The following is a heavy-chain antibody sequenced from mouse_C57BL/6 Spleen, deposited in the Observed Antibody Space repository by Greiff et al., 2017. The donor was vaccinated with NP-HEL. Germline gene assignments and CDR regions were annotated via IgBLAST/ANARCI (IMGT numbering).Heavy chain of an antibody. D-gene: IGHD2-2*01. CDR1: GYTFTGYW. J-gene: IGHJ2*01. CDR3: ARTIYYGYERACYCDY. CDR2: ILPGSGST. V-gene: IGHV1-9*01. Sequence: QVQLQQSGAELMKPGASVKLSCKATGYTFTGYWIEWVKQRPGHGLEWIGEILPGSGSTNYNEKFKGKATFTADTSSNTAYMQLSSLTTEDSAIDYCARTIYYGYERACYCDYWGQGTTLTVSS.